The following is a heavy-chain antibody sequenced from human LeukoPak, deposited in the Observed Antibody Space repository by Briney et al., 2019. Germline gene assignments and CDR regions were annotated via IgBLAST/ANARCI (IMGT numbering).Heavy chain of an antibody. D-gene: IGHD3-10*01. V-gene: IGHV1-8*01. CDR1: GYTFTTYD. J-gene: IGHJ4*02. Sequence: ASVKASCKASGYTFTTYDINWVRQATGQGLEWMGWMNPNSGNRGYAQKFQRRVTMTRNTSITTAYMELTSLRPEDTAVYYCARAWLGSVSYSAHWGQGTLVTDSS. CDR2: MNPNSGNR. CDR3: ARAWLGSVSYSAH.